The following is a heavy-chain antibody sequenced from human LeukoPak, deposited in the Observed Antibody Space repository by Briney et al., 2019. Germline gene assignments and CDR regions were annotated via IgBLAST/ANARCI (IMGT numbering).Heavy chain of an antibody. Sequence: PGGSLRLSCAASGFTFSSYGMTWVRQAPGKGLEWVSAISGRGGSTYYADSVKGRFTISRDNSKNTLYLQMNSLRAEDTAVYYCAKEGRSAFEYFQHWGQGTLVTVSS. CDR1: GFTFSSYG. CDR3: AKEGRSAFEYFQH. J-gene: IGHJ1*01. D-gene: IGHD6-19*01. CDR2: ISGRGGST. V-gene: IGHV3-23*01.